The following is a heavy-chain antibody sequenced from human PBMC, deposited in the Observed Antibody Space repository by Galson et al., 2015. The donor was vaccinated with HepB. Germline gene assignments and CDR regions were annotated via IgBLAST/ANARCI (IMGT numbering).Heavy chain of an antibody. CDR3: AHSDSSGYYYSHFFDY. CDR1: GFSLSTSGVG. D-gene: IGHD3-22*01. J-gene: IGHJ4*02. Sequence: PALVKPTQTLTLPCTFSGFSLSTSGVGVGWVRQPPGKALEWLAVIYWDDDKRYNPSLKSRLTITKDTSKNQVVLTMTNMDPVDTATYFCAHSDSSGYYYSHFFDYWGQGTLVTVSS. V-gene: IGHV2-5*02. CDR2: IYWDDDK.